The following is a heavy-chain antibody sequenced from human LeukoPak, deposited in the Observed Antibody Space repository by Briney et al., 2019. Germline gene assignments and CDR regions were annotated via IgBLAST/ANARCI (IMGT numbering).Heavy chain of an antibody. V-gene: IGHV1-8*03. J-gene: IGHJ4*02. CDR2: LNPRSGNA. Sequence: ASVKASCKASGYTFISYNINWGRQATGQGLEWMGWLNPRSGNAVYLQKFQGRLTITRDTSTDTVYMDLSSLTAEDTAVYYCARGIPLGYCTYGVCYPPYYFDFWGQGTLVTASS. CDR3: ARGIPLGYCTYGVCYPPYYFDF. CDR1: GYTFISYN. D-gene: IGHD2-8*01.